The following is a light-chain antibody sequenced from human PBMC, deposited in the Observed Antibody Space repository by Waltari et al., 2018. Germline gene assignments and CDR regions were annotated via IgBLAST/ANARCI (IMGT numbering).Light chain of an antibody. V-gene: IGLV2-11*01. CDR3: CSYAGSYTLV. J-gene: IGLJ2*01. Sequence: QSALTPPRSVSGSPGQSVTISCTGTTSDVGGYTYVPWYQQHPGKAPKLMIYDVSKRPSGVPDRFSGSKSGNTASLTISGPQAEDEADYYCCSYAGSYTLVFGGGTKLTVL. CDR1: TSDVGGYTY. CDR2: DVS.